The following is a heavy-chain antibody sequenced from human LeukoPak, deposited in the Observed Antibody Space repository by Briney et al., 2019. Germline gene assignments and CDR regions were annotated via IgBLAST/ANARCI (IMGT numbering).Heavy chain of an antibody. CDR3: ARNRVATIYGKFDY. J-gene: IGHJ4*02. D-gene: IGHD5-12*01. CDR1: GGSVSAFY. V-gene: IGHV4-59*02. CDR2: GSYTGSTNHTGST. Sequence: KPSQTLSLTCTVSGGSVSAFYWSWIRQPPGQGLHWIGYGSYTGSTNHTGSTNYNPSLKSRVNISVDTSNNQFSLKLSSLTAADTAVYFCARNRVATIYGKFDYWGQGTLVTVSS.